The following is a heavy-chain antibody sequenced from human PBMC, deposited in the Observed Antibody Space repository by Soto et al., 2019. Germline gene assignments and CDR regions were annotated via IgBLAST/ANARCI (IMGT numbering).Heavy chain of an antibody. CDR3: ARTVGYSYVYYYYYMDV. V-gene: IGHV4-59*08. CDR1: GGSISSYY. D-gene: IGHD5-18*01. Sequence: SETLSLTCTVSGGSISSYYWSWIRQPPGKGLEWIGYIYYSGSTNYNPSLKSRVTISVDTSKNQFSLKLSSVTAADTAVYYCARTVGYSYVYYYYYMDVWGKGTTVTVSS. J-gene: IGHJ6*03. CDR2: IYYSGST.